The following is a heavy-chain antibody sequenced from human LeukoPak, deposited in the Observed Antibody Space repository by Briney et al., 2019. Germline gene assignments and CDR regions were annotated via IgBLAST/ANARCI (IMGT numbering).Heavy chain of an antibody. J-gene: IGHJ4*02. CDR1: GDSSSSSVYY. CDR3: ARLPLGAFGEVLTFDS. Sequence: SETLSLTCTVSGDSSSSSVYYWGWIRQPPGKGLEWIGSIFFGGSTYYNPSLKSRVTISVDTSKNHFSLKLSSVTAADTAVYYCARLPLGAFGEVLTFDSWGQGILVTVSS. D-gene: IGHD3-10*01. CDR2: IFFGGST. V-gene: IGHV4-39*07.